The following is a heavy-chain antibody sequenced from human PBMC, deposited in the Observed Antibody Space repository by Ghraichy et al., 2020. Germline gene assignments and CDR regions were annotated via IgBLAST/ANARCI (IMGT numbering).Heavy chain of an antibody. CDR2: ISSSSYI. CDR1: GFTFSSYS. V-gene: IGHV3-21*01. CDR3: ARDGSYCSSTSCYMN. Sequence: GGSLRLSCAASGFTFSSYSMNWVRQAPGKGLEWVSSISSSSYIYYADSVKGRFTISRDNAKNSLYLQMNSLRAEDTAVYYCARDGSYCSSTSCYMNWGQGTLVTVSS. D-gene: IGHD2-2*02. J-gene: IGHJ4*02.